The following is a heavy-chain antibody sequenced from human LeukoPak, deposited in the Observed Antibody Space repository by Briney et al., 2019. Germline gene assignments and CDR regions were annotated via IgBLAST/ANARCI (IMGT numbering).Heavy chain of an antibody. J-gene: IGHJ6*03. CDR2: ISSSGSTI. CDR3: ARQDTAMGGYYYYYMDV. V-gene: IGHV3-48*03. CDR1: GFTFSSYE. D-gene: IGHD5-18*01. Sequence: GGSLRLSCAASGFTFSSYEMNWVRQAPGKGLEWVSYISSSGSTIYYADSVKGRFTISRDNAKNSLYLQMNSLRAEDTAVYYCARQDTAMGGYYYYYMDVWGKGTTVTVPS.